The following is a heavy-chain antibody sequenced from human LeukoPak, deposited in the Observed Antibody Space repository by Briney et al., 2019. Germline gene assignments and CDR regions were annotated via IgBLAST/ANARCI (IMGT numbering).Heavy chain of an antibody. J-gene: IGHJ6*02. V-gene: IGHV3-30*18. CDR3: AKDLARGYSYGYYYYYGMDV. CDR2: ISYDGSNK. D-gene: IGHD5-18*01. CDR1: GFTFSSYG. Sequence: GGSLRLSCAASGFTFSSYGMHWVRQAPGKGLEWVAVISYDGSNKYYADSVKGRFTISRDNSKNTLYLQMDSLRAEDTAVYYCAKDLARGYSYGYYYYYGMDVWGQGTTVTV.